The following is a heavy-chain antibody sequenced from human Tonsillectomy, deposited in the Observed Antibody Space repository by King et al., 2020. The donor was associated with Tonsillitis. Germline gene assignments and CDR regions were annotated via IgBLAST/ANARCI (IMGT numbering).Heavy chain of an antibody. D-gene: IGHD7-27*01. V-gene: IGHV3-30*03. CDR2: VSYDGNNK. CDR1: GFIFRSFG. J-gene: IGHJ4*02. CDR3: ARGSGDLDY. Sequence: QLVQSGGGVVQPGRSLRLSCAASGFIFRSFGVNWVRQAPGKGLEWVALVSYDGNNKFYADSVKGRFTISRDNSKNTVDLQMTTLRIEDTGVYYCARGSGDLDYWGQGTQVTVSS.